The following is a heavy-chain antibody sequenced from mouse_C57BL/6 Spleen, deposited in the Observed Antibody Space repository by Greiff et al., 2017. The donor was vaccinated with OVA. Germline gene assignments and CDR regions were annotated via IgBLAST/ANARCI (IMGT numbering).Heavy chain of an antibody. CDR3: ARPHAGGFAY. V-gene: IGHV1-69*01. CDR2: IDPSDSYT. J-gene: IGHJ3*01. CDR1: GYTFTSYW. Sequence: VQLQESGAELVMPGASVKLSCKASGYTFTSYWMHWVKQRPGQGLEWIGEIDPSDSYTNYNQKFKGKSTLTVDKSSSTAYMQLSSLTSEDSAVYYCARPHAGGFAYWGQGTLVTVSA.